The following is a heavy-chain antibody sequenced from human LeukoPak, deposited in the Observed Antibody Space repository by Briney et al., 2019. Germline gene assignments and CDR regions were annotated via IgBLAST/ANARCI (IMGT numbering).Heavy chain of an antibody. J-gene: IGHJ4*02. CDR2: INHSGST. V-gene: IGHV4-34*01. Sequence: PSETLSLTCAVYGGSFSGYYWSWIRQPPGKGLEWIGEINHSGSTNYNPSLKSRVTISVDTSKNQFSLKLSSVTAADTAVYYCARVIRRYYDFWSGFDYWGQGTLVTVSS. CDR1: GGSFSGYY. CDR3: ARVIRRYYDFWSGFDY. D-gene: IGHD3-3*01.